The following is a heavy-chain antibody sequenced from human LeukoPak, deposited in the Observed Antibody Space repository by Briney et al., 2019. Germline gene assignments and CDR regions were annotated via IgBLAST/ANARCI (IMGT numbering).Heavy chain of an antibody. CDR3: ASQEEAVWPEPLDY. V-gene: IGHV3-74*01. CDR1: GFTFSSYW. D-gene: IGHD1-14*01. Sequence: PGGSLRLSCAASGFTFSSYWMHWVRQAPGKGLVWVSRINSDGSSTNYADSVKGRFTISRDNAKNTLYLQMNSLRAEDTAVYYCASQEEAVWPEPLDYWGQGPLVTVSA. J-gene: IGHJ4*02. CDR2: INSDGSST.